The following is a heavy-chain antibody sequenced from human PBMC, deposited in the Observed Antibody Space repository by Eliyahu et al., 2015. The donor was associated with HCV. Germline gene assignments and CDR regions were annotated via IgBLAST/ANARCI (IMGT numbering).Heavy chain of an antibody. V-gene: IGHV4-34*01. J-gene: IGHJ6*02. CDR2: INHSGST. CDR3: ARHLWFGEFYYYYGMDA. Sequence: QVQLQQWGAGLLKPSETLSLTCAVYGGSFSGYYWSWIRQPPGKGLEWIGEINHSGSTNYNPSLKSRVTISVDTSKNQFSLKLSSVTAADTAVYYCARHLWFGEFYYYYGMDAWGQGTTVTVSS. CDR1: GGSFSGYY. D-gene: IGHD3-10*01.